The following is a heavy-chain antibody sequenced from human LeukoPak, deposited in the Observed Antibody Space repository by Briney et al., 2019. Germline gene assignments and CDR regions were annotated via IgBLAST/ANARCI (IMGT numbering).Heavy chain of an antibody. D-gene: IGHD2-21*02. CDR3: ARVSPMTDGAFDL. CDR2: IGPSGVTR. V-gene: IGHV3-48*04. J-gene: IGHJ3*01. CDR1: GFMFGNHG. Sequence: HPGGSLRLSCEGSGFMFGNHGLIWVRQAPGKGLDWLSFIGPSGVTRLYANSVKGRFTISRDNAENSVFLQMNSLRVEDTAVYYCARVSPMTDGAFDLWGQGVMVTVSS.